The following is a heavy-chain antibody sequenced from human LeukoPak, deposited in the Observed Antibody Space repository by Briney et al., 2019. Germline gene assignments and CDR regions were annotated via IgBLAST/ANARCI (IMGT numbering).Heavy chain of an antibody. D-gene: IGHD3-16*01. V-gene: IGHV3-48*03. CDR3: AGGWFGGEHF. CDR1: GFTFSSYE. Sequence: GGSLRLSCAASGFTFSSYEMNWVRQAPGKGLEWVSYISSSGSTIFYADSVKGRFTISRDNAKNSLYIQMNCLRAEDTAVYYCAGGWFGGEHFWGQGTLVTVSS. J-gene: IGHJ4*02. CDR2: ISSSGSTI.